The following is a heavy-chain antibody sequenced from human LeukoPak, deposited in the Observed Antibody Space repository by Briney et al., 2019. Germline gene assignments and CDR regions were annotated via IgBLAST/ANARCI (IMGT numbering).Heavy chain of an antibody. CDR3: ARANSGSSDYYYYYMDV. CDR1: GYTFTSYG. Sequence: GASVKVSCKASGYTFTSYGISWVRQAPGQGLEWMGWISAYNGNTNYAQKLQGRVTMTTDTSTSTAYMELRSLRSDDTAVYYCARANSGSSDYYYYYMDVWGKGTTVTVSS. D-gene: IGHD1-26*01. V-gene: IGHV1-18*01. CDR2: ISAYNGNT. J-gene: IGHJ6*03.